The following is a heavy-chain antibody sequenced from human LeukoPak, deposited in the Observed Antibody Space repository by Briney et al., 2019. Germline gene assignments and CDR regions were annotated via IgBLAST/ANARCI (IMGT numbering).Heavy chain of an antibody. CDR1: GFTFSSYA. V-gene: IGHV3-23*01. CDR3: AKTRYNWNSGPFDP. J-gene: IGHJ5*02. CDR2: ISGSGGST. D-gene: IGHD1-7*01. Sequence: PGGSLRLSCAASGFTFSSYAMSWVRQAPGKGLEWVSAISGSGGSTYYADSVKGRFTISRDNSTNTLYLQMNSLRAEDTAVYYCAKTRYNWNSGPFDPWGQGTLVTVSS.